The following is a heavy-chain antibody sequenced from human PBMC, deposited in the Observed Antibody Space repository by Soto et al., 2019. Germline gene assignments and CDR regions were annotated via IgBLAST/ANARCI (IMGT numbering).Heavy chain of an antibody. CDR3: ARDRAYSSTWPTRDYYYGMDV. V-gene: IGHV6-1*01. Sequence: SQTLSLPCAISGDSVSSNSAAWNWIRQSPSRGLEWLGRTYYRSKWYNDYAVSVKSRITINPDTSKNQFSLQLNSVTPEDTAVYYCARDRAYSSTWPTRDYYYGMDVWGQGTTVTVSS. J-gene: IGHJ6*02. CDR2: TYYRSKWYN. CDR1: GDSVSSNSAA. D-gene: IGHD6-13*01.